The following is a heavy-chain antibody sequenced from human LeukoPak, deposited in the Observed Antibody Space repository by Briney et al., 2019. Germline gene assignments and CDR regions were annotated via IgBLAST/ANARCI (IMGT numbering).Heavy chain of an antibody. Sequence: EPSETLSLTCTVSGGSISSYYWNWIRQPPGKGLEWIGYIYYSGSTNYNPSLKSRVTISVDTSKNQFSLKLSSVTAADTAVYYCARLDYGSGSSIDYWGQGTLVTVSS. CDR1: GGSISSYY. J-gene: IGHJ4*02. D-gene: IGHD3-10*01. CDR2: IYYSGST. V-gene: IGHV4-59*12. CDR3: ARLDYGSGSSIDY.